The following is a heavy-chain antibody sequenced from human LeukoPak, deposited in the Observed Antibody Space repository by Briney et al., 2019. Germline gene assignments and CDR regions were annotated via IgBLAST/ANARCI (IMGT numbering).Heavy chain of an antibody. V-gene: IGHV3-48*01. CDR2: ISSSSTI. CDR3: ARDATPQYSSGWVYFDY. J-gene: IGHJ4*02. CDR1: GFTFSSYS. D-gene: IGHD6-19*01. Sequence: EAGGSLRLSCAASGFTFSSYSMNWVRQAPGKGLEWVSYISSSSTIYYADSVKGRFTISRDNAKNSLYLQMNSLRVEDTAVYYCARDATPQYSSGWVYFDYWGQGTLVTVSS.